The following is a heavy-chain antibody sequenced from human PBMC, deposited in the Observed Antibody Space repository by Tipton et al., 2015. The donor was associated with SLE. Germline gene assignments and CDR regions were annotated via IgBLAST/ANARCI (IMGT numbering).Heavy chain of an antibody. V-gene: IGHV3-9*01. CDR3: AKDMGANLYYYYYGMDV. J-gene: IGHJ6*02. Sequence: SLRLSCAASGFTFDDYATHWVRQAPGKGLEWVSGISWNGGSIGYADSVKGRFTISRDNAKNSLYLQMNSLRAEDTALYYCAKDMGANLYYYYYGMDVWGQGTTVTVSS. CDR1: GFTFDDYA. CDR2: ISWNGGSI. D-gene: IGHD3-16*01.